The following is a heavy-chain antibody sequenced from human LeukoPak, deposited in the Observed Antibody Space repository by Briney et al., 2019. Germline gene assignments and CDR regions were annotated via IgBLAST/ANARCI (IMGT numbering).Heavy chain of an antibody. J-gene: IGHJ4*02. CDR1: GGSISSYY. V-gene: IGHV4-59*01. CDR2: IYYSGTT. CDR3: ARAGGYCGYASN. D-gene: IGHD5-12*01. Sequence: PSETLSLTCTVSGGSISSYYWTWIRQPPGKGLEWIGYIYYSGTTYYNPSLKSRVTISLDTSKNKFSLNLTSVNVADTAVYYCARAGGYCGYASNWGQGTLVTVSS.